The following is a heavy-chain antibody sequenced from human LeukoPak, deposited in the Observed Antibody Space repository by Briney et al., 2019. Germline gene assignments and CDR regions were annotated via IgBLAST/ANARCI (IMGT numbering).Heavy chain of an antibody. CDR1: GYTFTGYY. CDR2: NNPSSGGT. V-gene: IGHV1-2*02. J-gene: IGHJ6*03. Sequence: ASVKVSCKASGYTFTGYYMHWVRQAPGQGLEWMGWNNPSSGGTNYAQKFQGRVTMTRDTSISTAYMELSRLRSDDTAVYYCARDSIVVVPAAMVDYYYYMDVWGKGTTVTVSS. CDR3: ARDSIVVVPAAMVDYYYYMDV. D-gene: IGHD2-2*01.